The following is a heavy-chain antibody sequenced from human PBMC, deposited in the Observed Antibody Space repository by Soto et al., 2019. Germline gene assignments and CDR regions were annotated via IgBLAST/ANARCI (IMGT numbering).Heavy chain of an antibody. CDR1: GFIFSNYA. CDR3: AKSPGADYYYAHDV. CDR2: ISYSGGST. V-gene: IGHV3-23*01. J-gene: IGHJ6*02. Sequence: GGSVRLSCAASGFIFSNYAFNWVRQAPGKGLEWVSGISYSGGSTNYADSVKGRFTFSRDNSKNTLYLQMDSLRAEDTAVYYCAKSPGADYYYAHDVSGRGTTVT. D-gene: IGHD3-10*01.